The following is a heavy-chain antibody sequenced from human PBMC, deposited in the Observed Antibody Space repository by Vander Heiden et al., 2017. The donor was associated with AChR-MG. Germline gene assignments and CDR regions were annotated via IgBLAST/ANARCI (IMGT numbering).Heavy chain of an antibody. Sequence: QVQLVQSGAAVKKPGSSVKVSCKASGGTFSSYAISWVRQAPGQGLEWMGGIIPIFGTAKYAQNFQCRVTITADESTSTAYMELSSLSSEDTAVYYCASGGDYGNYYYYYMDVWGKGTTVTVSS. V-gene: IGHV1-69*01. CDR1: GGTFSSYA. CDR2: IIPIFGTA. J-gene: IGHJ6*03. D-gene: IGHD4-17*01. CDR3: ASGGDYGNYYYYYMDV.